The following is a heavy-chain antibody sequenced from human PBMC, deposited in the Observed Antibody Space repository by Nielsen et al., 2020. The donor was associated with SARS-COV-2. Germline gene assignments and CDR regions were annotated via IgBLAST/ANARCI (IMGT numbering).Heavy chain of an antibody. CDR2: ISSGGGST. J-gene: IGHJ3*02. CDR1: GFIFSNYA. CDR3: AGFRARAFEI. V-gene: IGHV3-23*01. Sequence: GESLKISCAASGFIFSNYAMSWVRQAPGKGLEWVSAISSGGGSTYYADSVKARFTISRDNSKNTLFLLMNSLRAADTALYYCAGFRARAFEIWGQGTLVTVSS.